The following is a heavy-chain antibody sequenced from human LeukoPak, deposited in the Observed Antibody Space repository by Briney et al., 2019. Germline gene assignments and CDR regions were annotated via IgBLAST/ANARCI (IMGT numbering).Heavy chain of an antibody. CDR3: ARGWLRPSDAFDI. Sequence: SETLSLTCTVSGYSISSGYYWGWIRQPPGKGLEWIGSIYHSGSTYYNPSLKSRVTISVDTSKNQFSLKLRSVTAADTAVYYCARGWLRPSDAFDIWGQGTMVTVSS. D-gene: IGHD5-12*01. J-gene: IGHJ3*02. V-gene: IGHV4-38-2*02. CDR1: GYSISSGYY. CDR2: IYHSGST.